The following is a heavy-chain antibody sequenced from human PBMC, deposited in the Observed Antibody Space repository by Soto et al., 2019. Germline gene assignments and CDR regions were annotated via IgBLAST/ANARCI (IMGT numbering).Heavy chain of an antibody. J-gene: IGHJ2*01. CDR1: GGSISSSSYY. D-gene: IGHD5-12*01. CDR3: ASRYSGYDYGYFDL. V-gene: IGHV4-39*01. Sequence: NPSETLSLTCTVSGGSISSSSYYWGWIRQPPGKGLEWIGSIYYSGSTYYNPSLKSRVTISVDTSKNQFSLKLSSVTAADTAVYYCASRYSGYDYGYFDLWGRGTLVTVSS. CDR2: IYYSGST.